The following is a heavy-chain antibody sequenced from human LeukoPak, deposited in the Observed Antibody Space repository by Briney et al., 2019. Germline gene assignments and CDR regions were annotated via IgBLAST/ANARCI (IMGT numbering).Heavy chain of an antibody. CDR1: GYTFSSYD. J-gene: IGHJ6*03. D-gene: IGHD6-6*01. CDR2: MSPDSGNT. V-gene: IGHV1-8*02. Sequence: ASVKVSCKASGYTFSSYDISWVRQATGQGLEWLGWMSPDSGNTGYAQKFQGRVTMTRNTSISTAYMELSGLRSDDTAVYYCARGDLVRHYYYMDVWGKGTTVTVSS. CDR3: ARGDLVRHYYYMDV.